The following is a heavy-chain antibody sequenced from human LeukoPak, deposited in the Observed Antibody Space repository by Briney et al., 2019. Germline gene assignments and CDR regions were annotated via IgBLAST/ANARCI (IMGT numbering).Heavy chain of an antibody. V-gene: IGHV1-18*01. Sequence: ASVKVSCKTSGYTFTSYAITWVRQAPGQGLEWMGWISPYSGITNYAQMLQGRATMTTDTSTSTAYMELRSLRSDDTAMYYCARLDSYGSSQADYWGQGAWSPSPQ. D-gene: IGHD5-18*01. CDR3: ARLDSYGSSQADY. CDR1: GYTFTSYA. CDR2: ISPYSGIT. J-gene: IGHJ4*02.